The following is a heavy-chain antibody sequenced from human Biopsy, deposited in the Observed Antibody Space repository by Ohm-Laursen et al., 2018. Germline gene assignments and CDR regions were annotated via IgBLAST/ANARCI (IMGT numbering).Heavy chain of an antibody. Sequence: SSVKVSCKASGGPSSNYAFSWVRQAPGQGLEWVGRIVPILGHLNYAQRFQGRVSITADKSTTYVYMELSRLTSGDTAVYYCAADADGYYTEFDYWAREPWSPSPQ. D-gene: IGHD3-3*01. CDR1: GGPSSNYA. CDR3: AADADGYYTEFDY. V-gene: IGHV1-69*04. J-gene: IGHJ4*02. CDR2: IVPILGHL.